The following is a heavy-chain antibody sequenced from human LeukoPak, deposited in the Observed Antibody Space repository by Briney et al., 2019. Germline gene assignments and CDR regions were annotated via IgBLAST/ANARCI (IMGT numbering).Heavy chain of an antibody. CDR2: IYSSGST. CDR3: ARVLPYYDFWSGYFDY. J-gene: IGHJ4*02. V-gene: IGHV4-4*07. CDR1: GGSIRSYY. Sequence: PSETLSLTCTVSGGSIRSYYWSWIRQSAGKGLEWIGRIYSSGSTNYNLSLKSRVTMSVDTSKNQFSLKLSSVTAADTAVYYCARVLPYYDFWSGYFDYWGQGALVTISS. D-gene: IGHD3-3*01.